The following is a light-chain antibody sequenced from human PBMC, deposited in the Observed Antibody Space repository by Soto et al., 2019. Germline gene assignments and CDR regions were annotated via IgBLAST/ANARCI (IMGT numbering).Light chain of an antibody. CDR2: ATS. Sequence: AIPMTQSPSSLSASVGDRVTIXCRASQGLRNHLGWYQQKPGKAPNLLIYATSSLQGGGPSRFSCSGSGTDFTRPISSRQPEDFATYYGLQDNSYPLTFGGGTKVDI. V-gene: IGKV1-6*01. CDR1: QGLRNH. J-gene: IGKJ4*01. CDR3: LQDNSYPLT.